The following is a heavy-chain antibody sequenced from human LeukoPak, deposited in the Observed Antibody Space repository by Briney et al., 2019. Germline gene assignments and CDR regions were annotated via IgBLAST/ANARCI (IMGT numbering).Heavy chain of an antibody. V-gene: IGHV4-61*02. CDR3: ARGEMAYCGGDCYSVWFDP. D-gene: IGHD2-21*02. CDR2: IYTSRST. Sequence: SETLSLTCTVSGGSISSGSYYWSWIRQPAGKGLEWIGRIYTSRSTNYNPSLKSRVTISVDTSKNQFSLKLSSVTAADTAVYYCARGEMAYCGGDCYSVWFDPWGQGTLVTVSS. J-gene: IGHJ5*02. CDR1: GGSISSGSYY.